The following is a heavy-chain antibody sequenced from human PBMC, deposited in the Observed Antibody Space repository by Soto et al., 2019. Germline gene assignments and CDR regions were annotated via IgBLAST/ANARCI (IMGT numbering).Heavy chain of an antibody. D-gene: IGHD3-22*01. CDR3: ARFSPPRKSYDSNPGWFDP. CDR2: VYSTGST. V-gene: IGHV4-4*02. CDR1: GVSIISINW. J-gene: IGHJ5*02. Sequence: PSETLSLTCAVSGVSIISINWLSLVRQPPGKGLEWIGDVYSTGSTIYNPSLKSRLTMSLDTSTNEVSLSLTSVTAADAAVYFCARFSPPRKSYDSNPGWFDPWGQGIMVTVSS.